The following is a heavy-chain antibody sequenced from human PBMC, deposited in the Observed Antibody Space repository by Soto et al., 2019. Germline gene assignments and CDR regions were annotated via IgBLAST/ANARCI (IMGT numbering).Heavy chain of an antibody. Sequence: SETLSLTCAVYGGSFSGYYWSWIRQPPGKGLEWIGEINHSGSTNYNPSLKSRVTISVDTSKNQFSLKLSSVTAADTAVYYCARHPDRKQQLYYYYYYMDVWGKGTTVTVSS. V-gene: IGHV4-34*01. D-gene: IGHD6-13*01. CDR1: GGSFSGYY. CDR2: INHSGST. J-gene: IGHJ6*03. CDR3: ARHPDRKQQLYYYYYYMDV.